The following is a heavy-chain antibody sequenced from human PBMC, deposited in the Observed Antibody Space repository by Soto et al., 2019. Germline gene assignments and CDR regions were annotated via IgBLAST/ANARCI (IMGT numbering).Heavy chain of an antibody. D-gene: IGHD1-26*01. V-gene: IGHV1-69*13. CDR2: IIPIFGTA. CDR3: ARTRVGRTYGMDV. Sequence: SVKVSCKASGGTFSSYAISWVRQAPGQGLEWMGGIIPIFGTANYAQKFQGRVTITADESTSTAYMELSSLRSEDTAVYYCARTRVGRTYGMDVWGQGTTVTVSS. J-gene: IGHJ6*02. CDR1: GGTFSSYA.